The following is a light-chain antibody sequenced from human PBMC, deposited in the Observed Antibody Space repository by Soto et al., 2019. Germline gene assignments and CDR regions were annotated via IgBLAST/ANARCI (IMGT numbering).Light chain of an antibody. CDR3: CSSGGSPTYV. J-gene: IGLJ1*01. CDR1: SSDVGGYDY. CDR2: EVN. V-gene: IGLV2-8*01. Sequence: QSALTQPPSASGSPGQSVTISCTGTSSDVGGYDYVSWYQQRPGKAPKLLIHEVNKRPSGVSNRFSGSKSGNTASLTISGLKVEDEADYYCCSSGGSPTYVFGTGTKVTVL.